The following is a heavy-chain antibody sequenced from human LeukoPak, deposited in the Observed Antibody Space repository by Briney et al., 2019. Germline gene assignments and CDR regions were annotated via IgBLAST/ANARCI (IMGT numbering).Heavy chain of an antibody. V-gene: IGHV1-69*05. CDR1: GGTFSSYA. J-gene: IGHJ4*02. CDR3: ARGRIAARSVGDYFDY. CDR2: IIPIFGTA. Sequence: SVKVSCKASGGTFSSYAISWVRQAPGQGLEWMGGIIPIFGTANYAQKFQGRVTITTDESTSTAYMELSSLRSEDTAVYYCARGRIAARSVGDYFDYWGQGTLVTVSS. D-gene: IGHD6-6*01.